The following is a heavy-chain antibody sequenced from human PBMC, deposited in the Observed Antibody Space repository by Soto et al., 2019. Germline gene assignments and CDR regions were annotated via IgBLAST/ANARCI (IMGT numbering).Heavy chain of an antibody. J-gene: IGHJ5*02. CDR3: ARECSSTSCYGSNWFDP. V-gene: IGHV1-69*13. D-gene: IGHD2-2*01. CDR2: IIPIFGTA. CDR1: GGPFSSYA. Sequence: GASVKVSCKASGGPFSSYAISWVRQAPGQGLEWMGGIIPIFGTANYAQKLQGRVTITADESTSTAYMELSSLRSEDTAVYYCARECSSTSCYGSNWFDPWGQGTLVTVSS.